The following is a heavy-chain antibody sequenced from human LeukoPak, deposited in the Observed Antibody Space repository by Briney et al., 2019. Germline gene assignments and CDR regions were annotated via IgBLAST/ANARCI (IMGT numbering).Heavy chain of an antibody. Sequence: PSETLSLTCTVSGGSISSYYWSWIRQPPGKGLEWIGYISYSGSTNYNPSLKSRVTISVDTSKNQFSPRLRSVTAADTAVYYCARLNGGSWGQGTLVTVSS. CDR1: GGSISSYY. CDR3: ARLNGGS. V-gene: IGHV4-59*08. D-gene: IGHD3-16*01. CDR2: ISYSGST. J-gene: IGHJ4*02.